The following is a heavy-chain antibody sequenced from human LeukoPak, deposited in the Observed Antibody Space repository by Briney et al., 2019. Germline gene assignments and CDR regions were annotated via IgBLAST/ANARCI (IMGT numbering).Heavy chain of an antibody. D-gene: IGHD6-25*01. V-gene: IGHV1-69*05. Sequence: SVKVSCKASGGTFSSYAISWVRQAPGQGLEWMGRIIPIFGTANYAQKFQGRVTITTDESTSTAYMELSRLRSDDTAVYYCARSGLPADAFDIWGQGTMVTVSS. CDR1: GGTFSSYA. J-gene: IGHJ3*02. CDR2: IIPIFGTA. CDR3: ARSGLPADAFDI.